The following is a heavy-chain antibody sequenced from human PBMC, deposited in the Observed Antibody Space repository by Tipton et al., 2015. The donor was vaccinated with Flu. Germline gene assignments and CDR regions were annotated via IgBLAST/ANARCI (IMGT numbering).Heavy chain of an antibody. J-gene: IGHJ5*02. D-gene: IGHD3-10*01. CDR1: DYSISSGYY. CDR2: IYHSGTT. Sequence: TPSLTCAVSDYSISSGYYLAWIRQPPGKGPELIATIYHSGTTYYNPSLKSRVTISVDTSKNQFSLRLSFVTAADTATYYCARQGVGTMGPDWFDPWGPGTLVTVSS. CDR3: ARQGVGTMGPDWFDP. V-gene: IGHV4-38-2*01.